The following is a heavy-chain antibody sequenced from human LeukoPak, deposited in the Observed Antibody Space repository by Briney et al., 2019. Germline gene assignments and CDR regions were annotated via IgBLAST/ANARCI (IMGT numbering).Heavy chain of an antibody. D-gene: IGHD2-2*01. V-gene: IGHV3-11*01. CDR3: ARDAIVVVPGHDY. J-gene: IGHJ4*02. CDR1: GFTFSDYY. Sequence: GGSLRLSCAASGFTFSDYYMSWIRQAPGKGLEWVSYISSSGSTIYYADSVKGRFTTSRDNAKNSLYLQMNSLRAEDTAVYYCARDAIVVVPGHDYWGQGTLVTVSS. CDR2: ISSSGSTI.